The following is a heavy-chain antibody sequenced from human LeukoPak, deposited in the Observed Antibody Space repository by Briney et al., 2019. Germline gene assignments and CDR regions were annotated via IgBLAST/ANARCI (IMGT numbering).Heavy chain of an antibody. D-gene: IGHD5-18*01. J-gene: IGHJ3*02. CDR2: INAGNGNT. V-gene: IGHV1-3*01. CDR3: ARDRGYSDGSSDI. Sequence: ASVKVSCKASGYTFINYAMHWVRQAPGQSLEWMGWINAGNGNTKFSQKFQGRVTITRDTSASTAYMQLSSLRSEDTAVYYCARDRGYSDGSSDIWGQGTMVTVSS. CDR1: GYTFINYA.